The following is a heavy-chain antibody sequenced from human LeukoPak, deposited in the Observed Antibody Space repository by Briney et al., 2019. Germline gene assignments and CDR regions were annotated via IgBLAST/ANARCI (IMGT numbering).Heavy chain of an antibody. V-gene: IGHV3-21*01. J-gene: IGHJ4*02. D-gene: IGHD3-16*01. CDR1: GFTFSSYN. CDR2: ITSSSSYI. Sequence: PGGSLRLSCAASGFTFSSYNMNWVRQAPGKGLEWVSSITSSSSYIYYTDSVKGRFTISRDNAKNSLYLLMNSLRVEDTAVYYCAKDRANWAIDDWGQGTQVTVSS. CDR3: AKDRANWAIDD.